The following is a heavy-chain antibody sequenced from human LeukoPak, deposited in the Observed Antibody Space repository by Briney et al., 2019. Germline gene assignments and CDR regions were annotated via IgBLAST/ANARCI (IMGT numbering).Heavy chain of an antibody. Sequence: PSETLSLTCTVSGGSISSGGYYWSWIRQHPGKGLEWIGYIYYSGSTYYNPSLKSRVTISVDTSKNQFSLKLSSVTAADTAVYYCARGYPNPYYDFWSGYSYGMDVWGQGTTVTVSS. CDR1: GGSISSGGYY. J-gene: IGHJ6*02. CDR2: IYYSGST. D-gene: IGHD3-3*01. CDR3: ARGYPNPYYDFWSGYSYGMDV. V-gene: IGHV4-31*03.